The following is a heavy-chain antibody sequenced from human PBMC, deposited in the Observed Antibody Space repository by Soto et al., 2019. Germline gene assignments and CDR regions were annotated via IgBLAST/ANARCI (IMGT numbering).Heavy chain of an antibody. CDR1: GGTFSTYP. Sequence: QVQLVQSGAEVRMPGSSVKVSCKASGGTFSTYPINWVRQAPGQGLEWMGGIIPLFGTTNYAQKFKGRVTITADESTSRAYMELSSRRAEDAAVYYCARGATHGSSWYFWFDPWGQGTLVTVSS. V-gene: IGHV1-69*01. D-gene: IGHD6-13*01. CDR2: IIPLFGTT. J-gene: IGHJ5*02. CDR3: ARGATHGSSWYFWFDP.